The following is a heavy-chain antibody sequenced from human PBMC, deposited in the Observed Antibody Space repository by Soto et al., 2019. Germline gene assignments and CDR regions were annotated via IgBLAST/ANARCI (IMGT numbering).Heavy chain of an antibody. CDR2: INAGNGNT. D-gene: IGHD3-22*01. V-gene: IGHV1-3*01. Sequence: GASVKVSCKASGYTFTSYAMHWVRQAPGQRLEWMGWINAGNGNTKYSQKFQGRVTITRDTSASTAYMELSSLRSEDTAVYYCARGKGSSGYYDAFDIWGQGTMVTVSS. CDR1: GYTFTSYA. J-gene: IGHJ3*02. CDR3: ARGKGSSGYYDAFDI.